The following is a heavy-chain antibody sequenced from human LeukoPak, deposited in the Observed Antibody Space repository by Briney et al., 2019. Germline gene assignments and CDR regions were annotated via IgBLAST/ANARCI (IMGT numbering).Heavy chain of an antibody. D-gene: IGHD2-2*01. J-gene: IGHJ6*04. CDR1: GFTFSSYA. Sequence: GGSLRLSCAASGFTFSSYAMSWVREAPGKGLECVSAISGSGGSTYYADSVKGRFTISRDNSKNTLYLQMNSLRAEDTAVYYCAKWGDCSSTSCYVSLGDYYYYSMDVWGKGTTVTVSS. V-gene: IGHV3-23*01. CDR3: AKWGDCSSTSCYVSLGDYYYYSMDV. CDR2: ISGSGGST.